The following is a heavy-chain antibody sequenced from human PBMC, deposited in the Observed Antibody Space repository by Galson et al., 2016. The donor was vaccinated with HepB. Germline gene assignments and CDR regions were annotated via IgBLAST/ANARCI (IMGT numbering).Heavy chain of an antibody. CDR1: GFTFSSYA. J-gene: IGHJ3*02. Sequence: SLRLSCAVSGFTFSSYAMHWVRQAPGKGLEWVAVISFDGSNQHYADSVKGRFTISRDDSQNTLYLQMGSLRADDTAVYYCARAAAYGDYVGASGDAFDIWGQGTMVTVSS. CDR2: ISFDGSNQ. CDR3: ARAAAYGDYVGASGDAFDI. V-gene: IGHV3-30*04. D-gene: IGHD4-17*01.